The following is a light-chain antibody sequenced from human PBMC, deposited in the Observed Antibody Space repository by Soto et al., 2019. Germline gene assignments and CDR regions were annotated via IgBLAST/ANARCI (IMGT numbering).Light chain of an antibody. CDR2: GAS. CDR3: QQYGSSGT. J-gene: IGKJ1*01. CDR1: QSVSNNY. V-gene: IGKV3-20*01. Sequence: IVLTQSQATLSLSPGERSNLXRTASQSVSNNYLAWYQQRPGQAPRLLIYGASTRATGIPDRFSGSGSGTDFTLTISRLEPEDFAVYYCQQYGSSGTFGQGTKVDIK.